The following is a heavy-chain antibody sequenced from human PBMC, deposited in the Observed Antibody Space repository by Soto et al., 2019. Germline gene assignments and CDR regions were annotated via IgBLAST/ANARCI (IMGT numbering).Heavy chain of an antibody. CDR3: ARQPALEPVDY. CDR2: IDPSDSYI. J-gene: IGHJ4*02. V-gene: IGHV5-10-1*01. CDR1: GYSLATYW. Sequence: GESLKISCKSSGYSLATYWITWVRQMPGKGLEWMGRIDPSDSYINYSPSFQGRVTISADKSLNTAYLQWSSLEASDTAMYYCARQPALEPVDYWGQGTLVTVSS.